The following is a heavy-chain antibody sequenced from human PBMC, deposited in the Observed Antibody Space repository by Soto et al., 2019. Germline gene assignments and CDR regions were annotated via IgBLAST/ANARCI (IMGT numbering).Heavy chain of an antibody. Sequence: RGSLRLSCAASDFSFDDSPMSWVRQAPGKGLEWVSSITYTGVSTYYADSVKGRFTISRDNSRDTLFLQMNSLRAEDTAIYYCAKSSVWYPYFDSLGKGTLVTVSS. D-gene: IGHD6-13*01. CDR1: DFSFDDSP. J-gene: IGHJ4*02. CDR2: ITYTGVST. CDR3: AKSSVWYPYFDS. V-gene: IGHV3-23*01.